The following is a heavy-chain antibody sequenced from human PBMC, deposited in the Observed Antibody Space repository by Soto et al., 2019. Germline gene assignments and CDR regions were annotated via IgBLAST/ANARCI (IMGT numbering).Heavy chain of an antibody. D-gene: IGHD3-3*01. J-gene: IGHJ4*02. CDR3: ATSTIFGVINDS. Sequence: XLSITCTFSAVSISSGGYSWSWIRQHPGKGLEWIGYIYYSGSIYYNPSLKSRVTISVDKSKNQFSLKLSSVTAADTAVYYCATSTIFGVINDSWGQGTLVTGSS. V-gene: IGHV4-31*03. CDR2: IYYSGSI. CDR1: AVSISSGGYS.